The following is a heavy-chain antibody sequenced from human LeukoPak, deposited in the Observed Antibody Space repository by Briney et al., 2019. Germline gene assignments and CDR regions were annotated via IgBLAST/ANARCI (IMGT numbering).Heavy chain of an antibody. Sequence: PGGSLRLSCAASGFTVSSNYMNWVRQAPGKGLEWVSISYSGGSTYYADSVKGRFTISRDNSKNILYLQMNSLRAEDTAVYYCAREKLNWGFDYWGQGTLVTVSS. CDR2: SYSGGST. D-gene: IGHD3-16*01. CDR1: GFTVSSNY. CDR3: AREKLNWGFDY. V-gene: IGHV3-53*01. J-gene: IGHJ4*02.